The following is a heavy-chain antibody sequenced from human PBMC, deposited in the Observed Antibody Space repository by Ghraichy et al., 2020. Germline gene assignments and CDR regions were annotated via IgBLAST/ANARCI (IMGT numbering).Heavy chain of an antibody. D-gene: IGHD3-16*01. V-gene: IGHV3-66*01. J-gene: IGHJ4*02. CDR2: IYSGGST. Sequence: GGSLRLSCAASGFTVSSNYMSWVRQAPGKGLEWVSVIYSGGSTYYADSVKGRFTISRDNSKNTLYLQMNSLRAEDTAVYYCARGAMITFGGAFDYWGQGTLVTVSS. CDR3: ARGAMITFGGAFDY. CDR1: GFTVSSNY.